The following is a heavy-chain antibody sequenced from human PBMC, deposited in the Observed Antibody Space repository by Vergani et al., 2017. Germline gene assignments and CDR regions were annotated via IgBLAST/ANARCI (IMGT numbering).Heavy chain of an antibody. CDR1: GFSFSGYW. CDR2: IKSDGSIT. J-gene: IGHJ5*01. D-gene: IGHD5-12*01. Sequence: EVQLVESGGGLIHPGGSLRLSCEGSGFSFSGYWMHWVRQSPEKGLVWVSRIKSDGSITNYADSVKGRFTISRDNAKNTLYLEMNSLRGDDTAIYYCVRARCSGRCFMSNGFDSWGQGTLVTVSS. V-gene: IGHV3-74*01. CDR3: VRARCSGRCFMSNGFDS.